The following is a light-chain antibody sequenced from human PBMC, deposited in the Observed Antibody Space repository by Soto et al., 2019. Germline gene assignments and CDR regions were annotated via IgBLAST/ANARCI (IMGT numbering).Light chain of an antibody. CDR3: QQRSNWPSIS. Sequence: EIVLTPSPATLSLSPVERATLSCRASQSVSSYLAWYQHKPGQAPRLLIYDASSRATDIPARFSGSGSGTDFTLTISSLEPEDFAIYYCQQRSNWPSISCGQGTRREIK. J-gene: IGKJ5*01. CDR2: DAS. V-gene: IGKV3-11*01. CDR1: QSVSSY.